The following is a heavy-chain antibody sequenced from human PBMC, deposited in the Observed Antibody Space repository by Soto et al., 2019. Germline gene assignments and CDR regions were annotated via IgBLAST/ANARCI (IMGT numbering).Heavy chain of an antibody. Sequence: PXETLSLTCTLAGCSHSDYYWNWIRMTAGKGLEWIGRMQGSGSSNYNHSLKSRATASLDTSKNQICLRLKSVTAADTGIYYCARWGRRGAQAGMFDSWGQGTLVTVSS. D-gene: IGHD1-26*01. CDR3: ARWGRRGAQAGMFDS. CDR1: GCSHSDYY. CDR2: MQGSGSS. V-gene: IGHV4-4*07. J-gene: IGHJ4*02.